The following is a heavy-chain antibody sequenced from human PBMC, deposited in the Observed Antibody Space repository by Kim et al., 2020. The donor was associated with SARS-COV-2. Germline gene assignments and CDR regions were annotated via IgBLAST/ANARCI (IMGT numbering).Heavy chain of an antibody. CDR3: ARSIAGSYYYGMDV. D-gene: IGHD6-6*01. J-gene: IGHJ6*02. Sequence: ADSVKGRFTSSRDNSKNTLYLKMNSLRAEDTAVYYCARSIAGSYYYGMDVWGQGTTVTVSS. V-gene: IGHV3-30*01.